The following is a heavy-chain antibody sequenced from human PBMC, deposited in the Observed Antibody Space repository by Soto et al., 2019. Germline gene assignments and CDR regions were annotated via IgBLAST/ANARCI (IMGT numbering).Heavy chain of an antibody. D-gene: IGHD3-22*01. J-gene: IGHJ4*02. CDR1: GFTFSSYA. V-gene: IGHV3-23*01. CDR2: ISGSGGST. Sequence: RRLSCAASGFTFSSYAMSWVRQAPGKGLEWVSAISGSGGSTYYADSVKGRFTISRDNSKNTLYLQMNSLRAEDTAVYYCAKGSNPYYYDSSWFYWGQGTLVTVSS. CDR3: AKGSNPYYYDSSWFY.